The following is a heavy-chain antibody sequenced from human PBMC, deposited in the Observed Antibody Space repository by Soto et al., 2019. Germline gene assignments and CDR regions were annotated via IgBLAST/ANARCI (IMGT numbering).Heavy chain of an antibody. D-gene: IGHD2-2*01. CDR1: GFTFSSYA. CDR2: ISHDGSNN. Sequence: QVHLVESGGGVVQPGRSLRLSCAASGFTFSSYAVHWVRQAPGKGLEWVAHISHDGSNNYYADSVKGRFTISRDNSKNMVYLQMNSLRVDDTAVYYCARDRSMVVVVPGYWGQGTLVTVSS. CDR3: ARDRSMVVVVPGY. J-gene: IGHJ4*02. V-gene: IGHV3-30-3*01.